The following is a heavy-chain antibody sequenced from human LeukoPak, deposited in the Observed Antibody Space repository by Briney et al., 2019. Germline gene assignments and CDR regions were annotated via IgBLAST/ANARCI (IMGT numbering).Heavy chain of an antibody. D-gene: IGHD3-10*01. V-gene: IGHV1-3*01. J-gene: IGHJ4*02. Sequence: ASVKVSCKASGYTFTSYAMHWVRQAPGQRLEWMGWINAGNGNTKYSQKFQGRVTITRDTSASTAYMELSSLRSEDTAVYYCARGWELLVNLTPFDYWGQGTLVTVSS. CDR3: ARGWELLVNLTPFDY. CDR2: INAGNGNT. CDR1: GYTFTSYA.